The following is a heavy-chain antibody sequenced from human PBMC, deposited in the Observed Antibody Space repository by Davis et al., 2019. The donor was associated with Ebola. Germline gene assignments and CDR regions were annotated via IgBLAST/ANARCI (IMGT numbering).Heavy chain of an antibody. J-gene: IGHJ6*04. V-gene: IGHV3-64*01. Sequence: GGSLRLSCAASGFTFSSYAMHWVRQAPGKGLEYVSAISSNGGSTYYANSVKGRFTISRDNSKNTLYLQMNSLRAEDTAVYYCAKGIVLMVYASWYYGMDVWGKGTTVTVSS. CDR3: AKGIVLMVYASWYYGMDV. CDR2: ISSNGGST. CDR1: GFTFSSYA. D-gene: IGHD2-8*01.